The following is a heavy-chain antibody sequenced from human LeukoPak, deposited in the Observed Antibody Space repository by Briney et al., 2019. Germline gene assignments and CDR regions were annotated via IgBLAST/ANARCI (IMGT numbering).Heavy chain of an antibody. V-gene: IGHV3-74*01. CDR1: GFTFSSHW. D-gene: IGHD6-19*01. Sequence: PGGSLRLSCAASGFTFSSHWMHWVRQAPGKGLVWVSRINSDGSSTSYADSVKGRFTISRDNSKNTLYLQMNSLRPEDTAVYYCARGGKIAVVGTRSPQYFHHWGQGTLVTVSS. CDR2: INSDGSST. J-gene: IGHJ1*01. CDR3: ARGGKIAVVGTRSPQYFHH.